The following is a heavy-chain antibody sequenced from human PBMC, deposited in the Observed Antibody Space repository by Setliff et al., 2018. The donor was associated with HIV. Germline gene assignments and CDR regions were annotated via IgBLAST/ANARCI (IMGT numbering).Heavy chain of an antibody. J-gene: IGHJ5*02. CDR3: ARARGGYCSSTSCTWNWFDP. Sequence: SETLSLTCAVYGGSFSGYYWSWIRQPPGKGLEWIGEIIHSGSTNYSPSLKSRVTISVDTSKNQFSLKLSSVTAADTAVYYCARARGGYCSSTSCTWNWFDPWGQGTLVTVSS. CDR2: IIHSGST. D-gene: IGHD2-2*01. V-gene: IGHV4-34*12. CDR1: GGSFSGYY.